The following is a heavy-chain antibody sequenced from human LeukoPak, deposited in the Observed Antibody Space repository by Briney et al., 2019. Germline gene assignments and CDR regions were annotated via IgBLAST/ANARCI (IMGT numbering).Heavy chain of an antibody. Sequence: GRSLRLSCAASGFTFSRDGMHWVRQAPGKGLEWVAVIWYDGSKKYYADSVKGRFTISRDNSKNTLYLRMNSLRAEDTAVYYCARLSGSFLDYWGQGTLVTVSS. D-gene: IGHD1-26*01. CDR2: IWYDGSKK. J-gene: IGHJ4*02. V-gene: IGHV3-33*01. CDR1: GFTFSRDG. CDR3: ARLSGSFLDY.